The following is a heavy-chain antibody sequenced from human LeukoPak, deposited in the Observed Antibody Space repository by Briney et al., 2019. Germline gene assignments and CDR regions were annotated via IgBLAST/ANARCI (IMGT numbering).Heavy chain of an antibody. V-gene: IGHV3-7*01. J-gene: IGHJ3*02. CDR2: IKQDGSEK. D-gene: IGHD3-10*01. CDR3: ARSFLWFTDAFDI. Sequence: GGSLRLSCAASGFTFSSNTMSWVRQAPGKGLEWVANIKQDGSEKYYVDSVKGRFTISRDNAKNSLYLQMNSLRAEDTAVYYCARSFLWFTDAFDIWGQGTMVTVSS. CDR1: GFTFSSNT.